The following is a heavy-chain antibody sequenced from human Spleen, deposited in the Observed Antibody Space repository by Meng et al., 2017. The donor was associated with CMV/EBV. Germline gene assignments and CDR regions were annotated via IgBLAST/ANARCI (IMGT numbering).Heavy chain of an antibody. Sequence: GSLRLSCTVSGYSISSGYYWGWIRQPPGQGLEWIGSIHHSGNIYYNPSLKSRVTISVDTSKNQFSLKLSSVTAADTAVYYCARAPIGEYYDFWSGYYTGYFDYWGQGTLVTVSS. CDR2: IHHSGNI. D-gene: IGHD3-3*01. J-gene: IGHJ4*02. CDR3: ARAPIGEYYDFWSGYYTGYFDY. CDR1: GYSISSGYY. V-gene: IGHV4-38-2*02.